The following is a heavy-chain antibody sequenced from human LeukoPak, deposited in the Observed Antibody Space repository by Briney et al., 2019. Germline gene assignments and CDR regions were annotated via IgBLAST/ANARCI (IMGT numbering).Heavy chain of an antibody. Sequence: SETLSLTCAVYGGSFSGYYWSWIRQPPGKGLEWIGEINHSGSTNYNPSLKSRVTISVDTSKNQFSLKLSSVTAADTAVYYCARTKLQYYYYMDVWGKGTTVTVSS. CDR3: ARTKLQYYYYMDV. CDR1: GGSFSGYY. V-gene: IGHV4-34*01. D-gene: IGHD2-15*01. J-gene: IGHJ6*03. CDR2: INHSGST.